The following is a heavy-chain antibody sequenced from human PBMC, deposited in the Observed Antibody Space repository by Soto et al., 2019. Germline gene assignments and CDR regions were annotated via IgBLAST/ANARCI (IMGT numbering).Heavy chain of an antibody. J-gene: IGHJ4*02. Sequence: SVKVSCKPSVYTFTANYIHWVRQAPGQGLEWMGWMATRTGDTRFAQKFQGRVSMTRDTSIGTAYMELTTLTLDDTAVYYFERGSGSSWFDYWGQGTQVTGSS. CDR2: MATRTGDT. CDR3: ERGSGSSWFDY. V-gene: IGHV1-2*02. D-gene: IGHD6-25*01. CDR1: VYTFTANY.